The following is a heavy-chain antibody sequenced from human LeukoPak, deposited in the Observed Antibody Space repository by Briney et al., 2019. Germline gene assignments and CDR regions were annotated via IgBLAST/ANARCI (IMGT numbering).Heavy chain of an antibody. V-gene: IGHV5-51*01. J-gene: IGHJ4*02. CDR3: ARHMHYHDRPGYGSLDY. CDR2: IFPDDSDT. CDR1: GYNFARYW. D-gene: IGHD3-22*01. Sequence: GESLKISCKGSGYNFARYWIGWVRQLSGKGPEWMAIIFPDDSDTRYSPSFQGQVTISDDKSINTAYLQWDSLKASDTAVYYCARHMHYHDRPGYGSLDYWGQGTLVIASS.